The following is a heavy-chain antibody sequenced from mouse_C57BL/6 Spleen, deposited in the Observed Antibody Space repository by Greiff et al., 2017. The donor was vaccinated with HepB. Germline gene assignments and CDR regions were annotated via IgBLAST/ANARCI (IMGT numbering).Heavy chain of an antibody. CDR1: GYTFTDYY. Sequence: EVKLVESGPVLVKPGASVKMSCKASGYTFTDYYMNWVKQSHGKSLEWIGVINPYNGGTSYNQKFKGKATLTVDKSSSTAYMELNSLTSEDSAVYYWARMYYGSSLDWYFDVWGTGTTVTVSS. V-gene: IGHV1-19*01. D-gene: IGHD1-1*01. CDR2: INPYNGGT. CDR3: ARMYYGSSLDWYFDV. J-gene: IGHJ1*03.